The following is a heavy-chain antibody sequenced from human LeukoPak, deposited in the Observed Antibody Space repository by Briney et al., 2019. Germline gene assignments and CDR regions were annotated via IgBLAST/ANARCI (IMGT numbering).Heavy chain of an antibody. CDR2: ITRSRSYI. CDR3: ARDPGYSSSWFDF. Sequence: GGSLRLSCAASGFTFSSYSMNWVRQAPGKGLEWVSSITRSRSYIYYADSVKGRFTISRDNANNSLYLQTNSLRAEDTAIYYCARDPGYSSSWFDFWGQGTLVTVSS. D-gene: IGHD6-13*01. CDR1: GFTFSSYS. V-gene: IGHV3-21*01. J-gene: IGHJ5*01.